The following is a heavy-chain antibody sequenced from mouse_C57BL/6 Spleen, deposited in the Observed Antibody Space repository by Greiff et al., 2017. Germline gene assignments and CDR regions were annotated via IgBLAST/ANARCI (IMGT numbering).Heavy chain of an antibody. Sequence: EVQLVESGGGLVKPGGSLKLSCAASGFTFSSYAMSWVRQTPEKRLEWVATISDGGSYTYYPDNVKGRFTISRDNAKNNLYLQMSHLKSEDTAMYYCAREGYSNYVAYWGQGTLVTVSA. J-gene: IGHJ3*01. CDR1: GFTFSSYA. V-gene: IGHV5-4*01. CDR3: AREGYSNYVAY. CDR2: ISDGGSYT. D-gene: IGHD2-5*01.